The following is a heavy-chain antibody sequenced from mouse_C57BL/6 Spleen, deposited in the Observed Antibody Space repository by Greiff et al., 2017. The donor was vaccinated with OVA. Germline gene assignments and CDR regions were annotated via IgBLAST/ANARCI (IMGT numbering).Heavy chain of an antibody. CDR2: IYPGDGDT. V-gene: IGHV1-80*01. CDR3: AREGRYFDY. Sequence: QVQLQQSGAELVKPGASVKLSCKVSGYAFSSYWLNWVKQRPGKGPVWIGQIYPGDGDTNYNGTLKGPAILPADQSSSTAYMQLSSLTSEDAAVYVCAREGRYFDYWGQGTTLTVSS. J-gene: IGHJ2*01. CDR1: GYAFSSYW.